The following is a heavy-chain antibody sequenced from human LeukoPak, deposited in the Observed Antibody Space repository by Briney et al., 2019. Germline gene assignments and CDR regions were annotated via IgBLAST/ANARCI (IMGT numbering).Heavy chain of an antibody. V-gene: IGHV4-61*01. CDR1: GGSVSSGSYY. CDR2: IYYSGST. D-gene: IGHD2-2*01. Sequence: PSETLSLTCTVFGGSVSSGSYYWSWIRQPPGKGLEWIGYIYYSGSTNYNPSLKSRVTISVDTSKNQFPLKLSSVTAADTAVYYCARDSYCSSTSCYWSYYYGMDVWGQGTTVTVSS. J-gene: IGHJ6*02. CDR3: ARDSYCSSTSCYWSYYYGMDV.